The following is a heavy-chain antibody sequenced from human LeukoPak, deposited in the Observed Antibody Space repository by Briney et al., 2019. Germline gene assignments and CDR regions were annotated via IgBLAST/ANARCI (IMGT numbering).Heavy chain of an antibody. V-gene: IGHV4-59*01. CDR3: ARGDIVVVPAAPGYYGMDV. Sequence: SETLSLTCTVSGGSISSYYWSWIRQPPGKGLEWIGYIYYSGSTNYNPSLKSRVTISVDTSKNQFSLKLGSVTAADTAVYYCARGDIVVVPAAPGYYGMDVWGQGTTVTVSS. D-gene: IGHD2-2*01. CDR1: GGSISSYY. J-gene: IGHJ6*02. CDR2: IYYSGST.